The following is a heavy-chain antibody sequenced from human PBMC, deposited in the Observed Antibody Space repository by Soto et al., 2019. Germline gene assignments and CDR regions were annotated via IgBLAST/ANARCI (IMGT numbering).Heavy chain of an antibody. CDR1: GFTFSSYA. CDR3: ASGPPYYYGSGSYSRPFDY. D-gene: IGHD3-10*01. V-gene: IGHV3-30-3*01. CDR2: ISYDGSNK. Sequence: GSLRLSCAASGFTFSSYAMHWVRPAPGKGLGWVAVISYDGSNKYYADSVKGRFTISRDNSKNTLYLQMNSLRAEDTAVYYCASGPPYYYGSGSYSRPFDYWGQGTLVTVSS. J-gene: IGHJ4*02.